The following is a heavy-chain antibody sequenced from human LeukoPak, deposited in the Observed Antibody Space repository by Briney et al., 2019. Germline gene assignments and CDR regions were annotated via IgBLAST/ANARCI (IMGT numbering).Heavy chain of an antibody. CDR2: INPSGGST. CDR3: ARTIFGVVIPTENWFDP. D-gene: IGHD3-3*01. V-gene: IGHV1-46*01. J-gene: IGHJ5*02. Sequence: GASVTVSCKASGYTFTSYYMHWVRQAPGQGLEWMGIINPSGGSTSYAQKFQGRVTITTDESTSTAYMELSSLRSEDTAVYYCARTIFGVVIPTENWFDPWGQGTLVTVSS. CDR1: GYTFTSYY.